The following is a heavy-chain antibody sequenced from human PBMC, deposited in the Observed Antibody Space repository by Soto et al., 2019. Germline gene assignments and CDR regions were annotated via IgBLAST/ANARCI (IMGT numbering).Heavy chain of an antibody. J-gene: IGHJ4*02. CDR1: GGTFNTYA. CDR3: AREVQVHTPAFVY. CDR2: ISPMFGAA. V-gene: IGHV1-69*19. D-gene: IGHD3-10*01. Sequence: QVQLVQSGAEMKKPGSSVKVSCQSSGGTFNTYAMNWVRQAPGQGPEWMGDISPMFGAANYAPKFQGRVTITADDSTGTSYMQLSSLTSEDTALYFCAREVQVHTPAFVYWGQGTVVTVSS.